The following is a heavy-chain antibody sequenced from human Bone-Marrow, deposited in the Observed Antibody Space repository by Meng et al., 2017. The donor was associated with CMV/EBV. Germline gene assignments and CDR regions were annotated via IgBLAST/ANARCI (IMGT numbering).Heavy chain of an antibody. J-gene: IGHJ4*02. D-gene: IGHD6-6*01. CDR1: GFSFNTYA. CDR3: ARDYARQRAGRPIDF. Sequence: GESLKISCAASGFSFNTYAMHWVRQAPGKGLNWVAVILYDGKNKYYADSVKGRFTVSRDNSRQTLFLHMSSLRSEDTGVFYCARDYARQRAGRPIDFWGQGTVVTVSS. CDR2: ILYDGKNK. V-gene: IGHV3-30*04.